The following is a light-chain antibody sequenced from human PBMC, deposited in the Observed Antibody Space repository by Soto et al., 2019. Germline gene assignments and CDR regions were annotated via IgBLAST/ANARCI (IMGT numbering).Light chain of an antibody. CDR3: QQLYCTPST. CDR2: AAS. Sequence: DIQMTQSPSSLSASVGDRVTITCRASQSISNNLNWFQQKPGKAPKLLIYAASSLQSGVPSRFSGSGSGTDFTLTISSLQPEDFAIYYCQQLYCTPSTFGRGTRLEIK. V-gene: IGKV1-39*01. J-gene: IGKJ5*01. CDR1: QSISNN.